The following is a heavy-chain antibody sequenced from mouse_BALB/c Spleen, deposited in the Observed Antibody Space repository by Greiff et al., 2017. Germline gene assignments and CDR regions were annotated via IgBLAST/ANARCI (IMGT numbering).Heavy chain of an antibody. D-gene: IGHD2-2*01. CDR3: ARKQLRWNGYDDY. J-gene: IGHJ2*01. CDR1: EYEFPSHD. CDR2: ISSGGGST. Sequence: EVQVVESGGGLVQPGESLKLSCESNEYEFPSHDMSWVRKTPEKRLELVAAISSGGGSTYYPDTVKGRFTIARDNAKNTLYLQMSSLKSEDTAMYYGARKQLRWNGYDDYWGQGTTLTVSS. V-gene: IGHV5-2*01.